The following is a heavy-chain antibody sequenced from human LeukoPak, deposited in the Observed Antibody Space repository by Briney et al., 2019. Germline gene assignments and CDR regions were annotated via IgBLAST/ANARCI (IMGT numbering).Heavy chain of an antibody. Sequence: GASVKVTCKASGGTFSSYAISWVRQAPGQGLEWMGGIIPIFGTANYAQKFQGRVTITADESTSTAYMELSSLRSEDTAVYYCAREVVGASGGAFDIWGQGTMVTVSS. CDR3: AREVVGASGGAFDI. V-gene: IGHV1-69*13. D-gene: IGHD2-15*01. CDR1: GGTFSSYA. CDR2: IIPIFGTA. J-gene: IGHJ3*02.